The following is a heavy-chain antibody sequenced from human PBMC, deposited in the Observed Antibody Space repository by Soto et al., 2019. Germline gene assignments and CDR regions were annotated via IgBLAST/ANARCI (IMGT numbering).Heavy chain of an antibody. V-gene: IGHV3-23*01. CDR3: AKGRGGWGSITARVDF. Sequence: EVQLLESGGGLVQPGGSLRLSCAASGFTFNNYAMTWVRQAPGKGQEWVSAISGGGDTTSYADSVKGRFTVSRDGSKNTRYLKMSSLRAEDTALYYRAKGRGGWGSITARVDFWGQGTLVTVSS. CDR2: ISGGGDTT. CDR1: GFTFNNYA. J-gene: IGHJ4*02. D-gene: IGHD3-16*01.